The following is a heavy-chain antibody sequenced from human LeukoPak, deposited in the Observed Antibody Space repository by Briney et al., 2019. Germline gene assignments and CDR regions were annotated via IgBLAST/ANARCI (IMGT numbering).Heavy chain of an antibody. D-gene: IGHD2-2*02. Sequence: PGGSLRLSCAASGFTFSSHDMHWVRQAPGKGLEWVSAIGTAGDTYYPGSVKGRFTISRENAKKSLYLQMNRLRAGDTAVYYCARALNCSSTSCYTPYYYGMDVWGQGTTVTVSS. CDR1: GFTFSSHD. V-gene: IGHV3-13*01. CDR2: IGTAGDT. CDR3: ARALNCSSTSCYTPYYYGMDV. J-gene: IGHJ6*02.